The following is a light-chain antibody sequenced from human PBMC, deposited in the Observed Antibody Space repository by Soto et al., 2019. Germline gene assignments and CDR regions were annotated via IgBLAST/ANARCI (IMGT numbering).Light chain of an antibody. CDR1: QSVRSSY. V-gene: IGKV3-20*01. CDR3: QQYGSSPWT. Sequence: EIVLTQSPGTLSLSPGERVTLSCRASQSVRSSYLAWYQQKPGQAPRLLIYGASSTATGIPDRFSGSGSGTDFTLTISRLEPEDFAVYYCQQYGSSPWTFGQGTRVEIK. CDR2: GAS. J-gene: IGKJ1*01.